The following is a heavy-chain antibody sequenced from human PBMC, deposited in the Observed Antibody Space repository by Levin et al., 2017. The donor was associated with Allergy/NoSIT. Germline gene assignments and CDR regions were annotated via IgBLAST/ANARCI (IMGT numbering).Heavy chain of an antibody. J-gene: IGHJ5*02. CDR2: IIPILGIA. V-gene: IGHV1-69*02. CDR1: GGTFSSYT. CDR3: ARARSGRYYGSGSHPNNWFDP. D-gene: IGHD3-10*01. Sequence: SVKVSCKASGGTFSSYTISWVRQAPGQGLEWMGRIIPILGIANYAQKFQGRVTITADKSTSTAYMELSSLRSEDTAVYYCARARSGRYYGSGSHPNNWFDPWGQGTLVTVSS.